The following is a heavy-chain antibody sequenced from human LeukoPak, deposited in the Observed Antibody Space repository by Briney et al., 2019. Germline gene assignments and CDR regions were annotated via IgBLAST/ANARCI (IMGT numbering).Heavy chain of an antibody. Sequence: GGSLRLSCAASGFTFSSYSMNWVRQAPGKGLEWVSSISTSSSYIYSADSVKGRFTISRDNSKNTLYLQMNSLRAEDTAVYYCAKDQYGEAFDIWGPGTMVTVSS. CDR3: AKDQYGEAFDI. V-gene: IGHV3-21*04. CDR2: ISTSSSYI. CDR1: GFTFSSYS. D-gene: IGHD4-17*01. J-gene: IGHJ3*02.